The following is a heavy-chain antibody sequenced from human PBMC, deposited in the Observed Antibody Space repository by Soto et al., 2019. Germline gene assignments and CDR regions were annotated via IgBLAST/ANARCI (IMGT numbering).Heavy chain of an antibody. Sequence: SQTPSRTFAISGGSDSSNSGAWIRISKSPSRGLEWLGRTYHRYKWYNDYAVSVKSRITINPDKSKKQFSLHLVSVSPEDTAVYYWAGVASVSGMDVWRQGTPVTVSS. CDR2: TYHRYKWYN. J-gene: IGHJ6*02. D-gene: IGHD3-16*02. CDR1: GGSDSSNSGA. CDR3: AGVASVSGMDV. V-gene: IGHV6-1*01.